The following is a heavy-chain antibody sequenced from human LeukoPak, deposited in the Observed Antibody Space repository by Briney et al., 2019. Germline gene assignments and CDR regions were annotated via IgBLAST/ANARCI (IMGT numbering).Heavy chain of an antibody. D-gene: IGHD3-16*01. CDR3: ARDRAVTKVWVEFDS. CDR2: IRDSGAT. Sequence: GGSLRLSCAGSGFSVSNFYMNWVRQAPGKGLEWVSLIRDSGATFYADSVKGRFTISRDNSKNTMYLQMNRLRVEDTAVYFCARDRAVTKVWVEFDSWGQGTQVTVPS. V-gene: IGHV3-66*03. CDR1: GFSVSNFY. J-gene: IGHJ5*01.